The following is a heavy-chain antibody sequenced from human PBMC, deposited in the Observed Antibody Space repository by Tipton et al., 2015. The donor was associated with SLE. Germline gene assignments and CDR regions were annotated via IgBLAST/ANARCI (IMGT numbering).Heavy chain of an antibody. CDR3: ARGQRPGYCSRASCPYYYYYMDV. J-gene: IGHJ6*03. CDR2: INHSGST. D-gene: IGHD2-2*01. V-gene: IGHV4-34*01. CDR1: GGSFSGYY. Sequence: TLSLTCAVYGGSFSGYYWSWIRQPPGKGLEWIGEINHSGSTNYNPSLKSRVTISVDTSKNQFSRKLSSVTAADTAVYYCARGQRPGYCSRASCPYYYYYMDVGGKGTTVTVSS.